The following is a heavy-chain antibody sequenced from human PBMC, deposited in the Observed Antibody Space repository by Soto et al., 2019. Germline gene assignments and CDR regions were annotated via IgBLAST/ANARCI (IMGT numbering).Heavy chain of an antibody. Sequence: GGSLRLSCAASGFTFSSYAMSWVRQAPGKGLEWVSAISSSGVNTYYADSVKGRFTISRDNSKNTLYLQMNTLRAEDTAVYFCAKGGKSSSWYRVFDSWGQGTLVTVSS. V-gene: IGHV3-23*01. D-gene: IGHD6-13*01. J-gene: IGHJ4*02. CDR3: AKGGKSSSWYRVFDS. CDR2: ISSSGVNT. CDR1: GFTFSSYA.